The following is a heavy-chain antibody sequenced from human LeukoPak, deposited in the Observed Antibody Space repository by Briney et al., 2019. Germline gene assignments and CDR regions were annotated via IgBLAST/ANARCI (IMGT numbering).Heavy chain of an antibody. CDR1: AATFSSYA. CDR2: NMPMLEIA. V-gene: IGHV1-69*04. J-gene: IGHJ4*02. D-gene: IGHD3-22*01. Sequence: SVNVSCKASAATFSSYAISWLRQPPGQGLEWMDRNMPMLEIANYAQKLQGRVTITVEKPARTVYMEVSSVRSEDTCVYLCAREPLFDSSGPLGYWGQGTLVSVSS. CDR3: AREPLFDSSGPLGY.